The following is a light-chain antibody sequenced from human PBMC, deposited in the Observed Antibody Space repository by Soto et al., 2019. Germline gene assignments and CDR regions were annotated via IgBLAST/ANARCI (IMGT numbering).Light chain of an antibody. V-gene: IGLV2-8*01. J-gene: IGLJ2*01. Sequence: SALTQPPSASGSPGQSVTISCTGTSSDVGGYNYVSWFRQHPGKAPKLMIYEVTKRPSGVPDRFSGSKSGNTASLTVSGLQAEDEADYYCISYAGSNNFVVFGGGTKLTVL. CDR2: EVT. CDR1: SSDVGGYNY. CDR3: ISYAGSNNFVV.